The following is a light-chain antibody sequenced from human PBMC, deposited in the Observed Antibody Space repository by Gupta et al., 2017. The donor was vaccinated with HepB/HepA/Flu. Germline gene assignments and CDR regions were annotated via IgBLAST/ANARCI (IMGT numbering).Light chain of an antibody. J-gene: IGLJ3*02. CDR2: SNN. CDR3: AAWDDSLNGRV. CDR1: SSHIGSNT. Sequence: QSVLTQPPSASGTPGQRVTISCSGSSSHIGSNTVNWYQQLPGTAPKLLIYSNNQRPSGVPDRVSGSKSGTSASLAIXGXQAEDEXDYYCAAWDDSLNGRVFGGGTKLTVL. V-gene: IGLV1-44*01.